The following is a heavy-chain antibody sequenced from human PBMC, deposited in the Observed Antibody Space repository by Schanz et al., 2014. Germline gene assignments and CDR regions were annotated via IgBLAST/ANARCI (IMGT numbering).Heavy chain of an antibody. D-gene: IGHD4-4*01. CDR3: AKDRWRATVMVDAFDI. Sequence: EVQLVESGGGLIQPGGSLRLSCAASGFTVSSNYMSWVRQAPGKGLEWVSVIYSGGSTYYADSVKGRFTISRDNSKNTLYLQMNSLRAEDTAVYYCAKDRWRATVMVDAFDIWGQGTKVTVSS. CDR2: IYSGGST. J-gene: IGHJ3*02. CDR1: GFTVSSNY. V-gene: IGHV3-53*01.